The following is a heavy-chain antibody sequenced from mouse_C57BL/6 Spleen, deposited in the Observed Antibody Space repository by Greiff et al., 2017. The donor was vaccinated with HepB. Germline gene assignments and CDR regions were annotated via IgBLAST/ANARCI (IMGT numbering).Heavy chain of an antibody. CDR1: GYTFTSYW. CDR3: ATMPIYDGCYVGY. V-gene: IGHV1-59*01. CDR2: IDPSDSYT. D-gene: IGHD2-3*01. Sequence: QVQLQQPGAELVRPGTSVKLSCKASGYTFTSYWMHWVKQRPGQGLEWIGVIDPSDSYTNYNQKFKGKATLTVDTSSSTAYMQLSSLTSEDSAVYYCATMPIYDGCYVGYWGQGTTLTVSS. J-gene: IGHJ2*01.